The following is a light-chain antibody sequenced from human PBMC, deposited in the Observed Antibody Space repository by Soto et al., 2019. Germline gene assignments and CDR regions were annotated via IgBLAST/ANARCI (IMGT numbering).Light chain of an antibody. J-gene: IGKJ4*01. CDR1: QSISNY. Sequence: DIQMTQSPSSLSASVGDRVTVTCRASQSISNYLHWYQQKPGKTPKLLIYLSSHLQGGVPSRFSGSGYGTNFTLTITSLQPEDFATYYCQHSYSSQVTFGGGTKVEIK. CDR2: LSS. CDR3: QHSYSSQVT. V-gene: IGKV1-39*01.